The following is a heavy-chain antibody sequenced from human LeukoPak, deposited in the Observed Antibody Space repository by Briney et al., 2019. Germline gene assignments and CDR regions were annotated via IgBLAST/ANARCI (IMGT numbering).Heavy chain of an antibody. V-gene: IGHV1-69*05. CDR1: GGTFSSYA. D-gene: IGHD6-13*01. CDR2: IIPIFGTA. Sequence: GASVKASCKASGGTFSSYAISWVRQAPGQGLEWMGGIIPIFGTANYAQKFQGRVTITTDESTSTAYMELSSLRSEDTAVYYCASSIAAAGVIDYWGQGTLVTVSS. CDR3: ASSIAAAGVIDY. J-gene: IGHJ4*02.